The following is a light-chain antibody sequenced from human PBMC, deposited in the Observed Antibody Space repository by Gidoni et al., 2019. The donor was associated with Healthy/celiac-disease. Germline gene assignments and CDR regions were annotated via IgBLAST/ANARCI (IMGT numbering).Light chain of an antibody. Sequence: DIQMTQSPSTLSASVGDRVTITCRASQSISSWLAWYQQKPGKAPKLLIYKASSLESGVPSRFSGSGSGTEFTLTISSLQPDDVATYYCQHHGTFGQGTKVEIK. CDR2: KAS. V-gene: IGKV1-5*03. CDR1: QSISSW. CDR3: QHHGT. J-gene: IGKJ1*01.